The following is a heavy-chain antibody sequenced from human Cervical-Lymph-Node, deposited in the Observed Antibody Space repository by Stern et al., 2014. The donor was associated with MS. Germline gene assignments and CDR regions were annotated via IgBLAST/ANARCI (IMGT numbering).Heavy chain of an antibody. CDR2: FDPKDGET. Sequence: QVQLMQSGAEVKKPGASVKVSCKVSGYTLTELSIHWVRQAPGKGLEWMGGFDPKDGETIYAQKFQGRVSMTEDTSTDTAYMELSSLRSEDTAVYYCATMVGATDDVFDYWGQGTLVTVSS. V-gene: IGHV1-24*01. J-gene: IGHJ4*02. CDR1: GYTLTELS. D-gene: IGHD1-26*01. CDR3: ATMVGATDDVFDY.